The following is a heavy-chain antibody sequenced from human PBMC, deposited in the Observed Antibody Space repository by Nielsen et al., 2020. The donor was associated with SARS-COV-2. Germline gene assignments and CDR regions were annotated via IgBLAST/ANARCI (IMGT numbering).Heavy chain of an antibody. CDR3: ARGGRITFGGADDAFDI. CDR2: SYHSGRT. J-gene: IGHJ3*02. V-gene: IGHV4-30-2*01. D-gene: IGHD3-16*01. CDR1: GGSISSGGYS. Sequence: SETLSLSCAASGGSISSGGYSWSWIPQPPGKGLEWIVYSYHSGRTYYNPSLKSRVTISVDRSKTQFSLKLSSATAAATAVYYCARGGRITFGGADDAFDIWGQGTMVTVSS.